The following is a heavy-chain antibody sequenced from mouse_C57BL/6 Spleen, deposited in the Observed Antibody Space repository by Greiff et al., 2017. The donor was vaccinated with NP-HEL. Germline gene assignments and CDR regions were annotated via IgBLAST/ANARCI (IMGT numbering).Heavy chain of an antibody. CDR3: ATIYYDYEGGFDY. CDR1: GYTFTDHT. CDR2: IYPRDGST. J-gene: IGHJ2*01. Sequence: VQLQQSDAELVKPGASVKISCKVSGYTFTDHTIHWMKQRPEQGLEWIGYIYPRDGSTKYNEKFKGKATLTADKSSSTAYMQLNSLTSEDSAVYFCATIYYDYEGGFDYWGQGTTLTVSS. V-gene: IGHV1-78*01. D-gene: IGHD2-4*01.